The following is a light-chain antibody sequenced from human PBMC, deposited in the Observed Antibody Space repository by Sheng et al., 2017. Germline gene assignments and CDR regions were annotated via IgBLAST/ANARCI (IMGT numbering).Light chain of an antibody. Sequence: SYELTQPPSVSVSPGQTARITCSGDSLPKQFAYWYQQKPGQAPVMVIYNDTKRPSGIPERFSGSSSGTTVTLTISGVQAEDEADYYCQSSDHSSTYVILFGGGTKVTVL. J-gene: IGLJ3*02. CDR3: QSSDHSSTYVIL. CDR2: NDT. CDR1: SLPKQF. V-gene: IGLV3-25*03.